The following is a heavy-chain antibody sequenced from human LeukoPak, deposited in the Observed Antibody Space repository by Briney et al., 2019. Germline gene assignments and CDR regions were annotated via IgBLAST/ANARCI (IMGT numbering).Heavy chain of an antibody. D-gene: IGHD3-9*01. CDR3: AKVPFRYFDWLGNYFDY. Sequence: GGSLRLSCAASGFTFSSYAMSWVRQAPGKGLEWVSAISGSGGSTYYADSVKGRFTISRDNSKNTLYLQMNSLRAEDTAVYYCAKVPFRYFDWLGNYFDYWGQGTLVTVSS. V-gene: IGHV3-23*01. J-gene: IGHJ4*02. CDR1: GFTFSSYA. CDR2: ISGSGGST.